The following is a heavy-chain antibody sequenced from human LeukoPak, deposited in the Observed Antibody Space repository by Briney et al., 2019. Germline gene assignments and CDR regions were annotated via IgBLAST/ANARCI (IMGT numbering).Heavy chain of an antibody. J-gene: IGHJ1*01. D-gene: IGHD3-3*01. Sequence: ASVKVSCKASGYPFTSYNVNWVRQATGQGLEWMGWMNTNSGNTGYSQNFQGRVTMTRDTSISTAYMELSSLMSEDTAVYCCARGLPKAVFGVVIEDWGQGTLVTVSS. V-gene: IGHV1-8*01. CDR3: ARGLPKAVFGVVIED. CDR2: MNTNSGNT. CDR1: GYPFTSYN.